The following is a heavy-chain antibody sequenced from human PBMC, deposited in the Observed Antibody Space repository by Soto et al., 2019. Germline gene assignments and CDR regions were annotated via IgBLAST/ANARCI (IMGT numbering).Heavy chain of an antibody. CDR2: IVVGSGNT. CDR3: AAVGSGSLSMSFDY. J-gene: IGHJ4*02. Sequence: QMQLVQSGPEVKKPGTSVKVSCKASGFTFTSSAVQWVRQARGQRLEWIGWIVVGSGNTNYAQKFQERVTIPRDMSTSTAYMELSSLRSEDTAVYYCAAVGSGSLSMSFDYWVQGTLVTVSS. V-gene: IGHV1-58*01. CDR1: GFTFTSSA. D-gene: IGHD3-10*01.